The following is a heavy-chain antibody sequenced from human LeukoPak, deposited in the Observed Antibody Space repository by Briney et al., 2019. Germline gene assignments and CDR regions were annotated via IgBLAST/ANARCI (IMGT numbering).Heavy chain of an antibody. V-gene: IGHV1-69*06. CDR3: ARAGIWDYSDSSGYHNGAFDI. CDR1: GGTFTKYT. CDR2: ISPIFDST. Sequence: GASVKVSCKASGGTFTKYTISWVRQAPGQGLEWMGGISPIFDSTNYAQTFQGRVTITADKSTSTAYMELSSLRSDDTAVYYCARAGIWDYSDSSGYHNGAFDIWGQGTMVTVSS. J-gene: IGHJ3*02. D-gene: IGHD3-22*01.